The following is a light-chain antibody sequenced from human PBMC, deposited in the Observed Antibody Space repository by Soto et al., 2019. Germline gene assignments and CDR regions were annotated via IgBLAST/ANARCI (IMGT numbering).Light chain of an antibody. J-gene: IGLJ2*01. CDR3: SSYTSSSTVV. CDR2: EVT. Sequence: QSALTQPDSVSGSPGQSITISCTGTSSDVGGYNYVSWYQQHPGKAPKVMIYEVTNRPSGVSNRFSGSKSGNMASLTISGLQPEDEADYYCSSYTSSSTVVFGGGTKLTVL. CDR1: SSDVGGYNY. V-gene: IGLV2-14*01.